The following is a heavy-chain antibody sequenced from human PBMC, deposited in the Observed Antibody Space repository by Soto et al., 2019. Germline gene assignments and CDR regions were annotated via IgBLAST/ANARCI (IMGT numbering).Heavy chain of an antibody. D-gene: IGHD2-21*02. J-gene: IGHJ2*01. CDR3: ARVGREAVTLSNSHNWYFDL. Sequence: QVQLQESGPGLVKPSETLSLTYAVSGGSISPYYWGWVRQPAGKGLEWIGHIYTSGITDYNPSLKRRVTMSVDTSRDQFSLRLSSVTAADTAVYYCARVGREAVTLSNSHNWYFDLWGRGTLVSVSS. CDR2: IYTSGIT. V-gene: IGHV4-4*07. CDR1: GGSISPYY.